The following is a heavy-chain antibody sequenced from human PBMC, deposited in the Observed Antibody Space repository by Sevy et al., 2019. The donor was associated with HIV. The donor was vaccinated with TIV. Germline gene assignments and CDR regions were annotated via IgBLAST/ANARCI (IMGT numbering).Heavy chain of an antibody. J-gene: IGHJ3*02. D-gene: IGHD2-2*01. Sequence: GGSLRLSCAAYGFTFSSYSMNWVRQAPGKGLEWVSYISSSSSTIYYADSVKGRFTISRDNAKNSLYLQMNSLRDEDTAVYYCARGGWDIVVVPAAFDIWGQGTMVTVSS. CDR2: ISSSSSTI. CDR3: ARGGWDIVVVPAAFDI. V-gene: IGHV3-48*02. CDR1: GFTFSSYS.